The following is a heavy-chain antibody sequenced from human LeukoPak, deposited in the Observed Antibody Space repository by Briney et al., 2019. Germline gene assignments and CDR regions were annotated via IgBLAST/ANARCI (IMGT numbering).Heavy chain of an antibody. V-gene: IGHV4-61*02. Sequence: NPSETLSLTCTVSGGSISSGSYCWSWIRQPAGKGLEWIGRIYTSGSTNYNPSLKSRVTISVDASKDQFSLKLSSVTAADTAVYYCARGYYYDSSGYSALDYWGQGTLVTVSS. CDR3: ARGYYYDSSGYSALDY. CDR2: IYTSGST. D-gene: IGHD3-22*01. J-gene: IGHJ4*02. CDR1: GGSISSGSYC.